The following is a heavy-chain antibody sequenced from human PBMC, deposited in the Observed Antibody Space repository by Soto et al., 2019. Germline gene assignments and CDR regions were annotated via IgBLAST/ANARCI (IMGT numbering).Heavy chain of an antibody. D-gene: IGHD6-6*01. J-gene: IGHJ4*02. CDR2: ISGSGVST. Sequence: GGSLRLSCAASGFTFSSYAISWVRQATGKGLEWVSAISGSGVSTYYADSVKGRFTISRDNSKNTLYLQMNSLRAEDTAVYYCANLAARRACDYWGQRTLVPFCS. V-gene: IGHV3-23*01. CDR1: GFTFSSYA. CDR3: ANLAARRACDY.